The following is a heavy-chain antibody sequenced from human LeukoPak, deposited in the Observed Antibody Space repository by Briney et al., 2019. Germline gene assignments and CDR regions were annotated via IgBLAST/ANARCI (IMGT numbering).Heavy chain of an antibody. D-gene: IGHD6-6*01. CDR1: GFTFSSYS. J-gene: IGHJ4*02. V-gene: IGHV3-21*01. CDR3: ARDWTEYSSSSGDY. CDR2: ISSSSSYI. Sequence: GGSLRLSCAASGFTFSSYSMNWVRQAPGKGLEWVSSISSSSSYIYYADSVKGRFTISRDNAKNSLHLQMNSLRAEDTAVYYCARDWTEYSSSSGDYWGQGTLVTVSS.